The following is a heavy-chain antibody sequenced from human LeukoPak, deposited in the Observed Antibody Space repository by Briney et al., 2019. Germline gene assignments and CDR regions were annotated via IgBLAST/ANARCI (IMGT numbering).Heavy chain of an antibody. J-gene: IGHJ5*02. CDR2: INHSGST. CDR1: GGSFSGYY. Sequence: PSETLSLTCAVYGGSFSGYYWSWIRQPPGKGLEWIGEINHSGSTNYNPSPKSRVTISVDTSKNQFSLKLSSVTAADTAVYYCARGPPFYDILTGPMYNWFDPWGQGTLVTVSS. D-gene: IGHD3-9*01. CDR3: ARGPPFYDILTGPMYNWFDP. V-gene: IGHV4-34*01.